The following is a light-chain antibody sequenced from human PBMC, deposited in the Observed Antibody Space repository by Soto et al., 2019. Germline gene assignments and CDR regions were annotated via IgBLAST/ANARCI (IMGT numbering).Light chain of an antibody. CDR1: QSISSY. J-gene: IGKJ1*01. CDR2: AAS. Sequence: DIQMTPSPSSLSASVGDIVTITCRASQSISSYLNWYQQKPGKAPKLLIYAASSLQSGVPSRFSGSGSGTDFTLTISSLQPEDFATYYCHQSYSTTRTTFGQGTKVDIK. CDR3: HQSYSTTRTT. V-gene: IGKV1-39*01.